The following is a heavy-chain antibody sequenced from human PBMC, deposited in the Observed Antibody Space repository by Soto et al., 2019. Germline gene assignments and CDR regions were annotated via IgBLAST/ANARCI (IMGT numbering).Heavy chain of an antibody. J-gene: IGHJ5*02. CDR2: IDPSDSYT. CDR3: ARHPREMATISPWFDP. CDR1: GYSFTSYW. V-gene: IGHV5-10-1*01. Sequence: GESLKISCKGSGYSFTSYWISWVRQMPGKGLEWMGRIDPSDSYTNYSPSFQGHVTISADKSISTAYLQWSSLRASDTAMYYCARHPREMATISPWFDPWGQGTLVTV. D-gene: IGHD5-12*01.